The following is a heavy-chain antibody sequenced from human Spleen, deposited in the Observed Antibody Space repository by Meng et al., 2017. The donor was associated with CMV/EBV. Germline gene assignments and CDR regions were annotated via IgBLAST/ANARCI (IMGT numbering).Heavy chain of an antibody. CDR1: GDSISSYY. CDR3: ARRQGYCSGGSCYEYYFDY. Sequence: SETLSLTCTVSGDSISSYYWSWIRQPPGKGLEWIGYIYYSGSTNYNPSFKSRVTISVDTSKNQFSLKLSSVTAADTAVYYCARRQGYCSGGSCYEYYFDYWGQGALVTVSS. D-gene: IGHD2-15*01. CDR2: IYYSGST. V-gene: IGHV4-59*08. J-gene: IGHJ4*02.